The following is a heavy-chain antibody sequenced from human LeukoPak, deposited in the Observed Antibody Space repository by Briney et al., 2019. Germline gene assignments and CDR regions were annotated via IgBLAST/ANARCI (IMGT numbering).Heavy chain of an antibody. V-gene: IGHV1-18*01. D-gene: IGHD2-15*01. CDR1: GYTFTSYG. Sequence: ASVKVSCKASGYTFTSYGISWVRQAPGQGLECMGWISGYTGDTKYAQILQGRFTVTTDTSTNTAYMELRSLTHDDTAVYYCARAGYCGDGGCRGGSAFDVWGQGTMVTVSS. J-gene: IGHJ3*01. CDR3: ARAGYCGDGGCRGGSAFDV. CDR2: ISGYTGDT.